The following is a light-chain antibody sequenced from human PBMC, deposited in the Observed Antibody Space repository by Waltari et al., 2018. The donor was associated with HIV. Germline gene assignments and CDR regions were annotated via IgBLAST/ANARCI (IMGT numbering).Light chain of an antibody. Sequence: QSVLTQPPSVSGAPGQKVTISCTGSTSNIGADYDVHWYQQLPGRAPKVLIYGNNKRPSGIPDRFSGSKSGTSASLAITGLQSDDEAVYYCHSYDSGLGALFGGGTKVTVL. V-gene: IGLV1-40*01. CDR1: TSNIGADYD. J-gene: IGLJ3*02. CDR2: GNN. CDR3: HSYDSGLGAL.